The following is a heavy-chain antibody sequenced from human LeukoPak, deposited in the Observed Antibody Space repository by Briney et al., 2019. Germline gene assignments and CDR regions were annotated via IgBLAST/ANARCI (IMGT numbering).Heavy chain of an antibody. D-gene: IGHD1-1*01. CDR2: ITGSGSTI. V-gene: IGHV3-48*03. CDR1: GFTFSTYE. J-gene: IGHJ5*02. CDR3: ARDLGTTTDP. Sequence: GGSLRLSCAASGFTFSTYEMHWVRQAPGKGLEWVSYITGSGSTIYYADSVKGRFTISRDNAKNSLYLQMNSLRAEDTALYYCARDLGTTTDPWGQGTLVTVSS.